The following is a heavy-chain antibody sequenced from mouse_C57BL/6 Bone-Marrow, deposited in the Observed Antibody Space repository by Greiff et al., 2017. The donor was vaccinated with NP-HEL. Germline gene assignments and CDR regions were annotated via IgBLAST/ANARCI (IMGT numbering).Heavy chain of an antibody. CDR1: GYTFTSYW. J-gene: IGHJ4*01. CDR3: ARRTDYVGAMDY. D-gene: IGHD2-4*01. Sequence: VQVVESGAELAKPGASVKLSCKASGYTFTSYWTHWVKQRPGQGLEWIGYINPSSGYTKYNQKFKDKATLTADKSSSTAYMQLSSLTYEDSAVYYCARRTDYVGAMDYWGQGTSVTVSA. V-gene: IGHV1-7*01. CDR2: INPSSGYT.